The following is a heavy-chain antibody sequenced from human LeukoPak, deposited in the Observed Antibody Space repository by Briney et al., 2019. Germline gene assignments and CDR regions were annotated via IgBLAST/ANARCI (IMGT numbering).Heavy chain of an antibody. CDR2: VSRSSRHM. CDR1: GFTFSSYS. D-gene: IGHD4-11*01. J-gene: IGHJ4*02. Sequence: GGSLRLSCAASGFTFSSYSMNWVRQAPGKGLEWVSSVSRSSRHMYYADSVKGRFTISRDDAKNSLSLQMDSLRAEDSAVYYCVRDLDTVTTAFLAYWGQGTLVTVSS. CDR3: VRDLDTVTTAFLAY. V-gene: IGHV3-21*01.